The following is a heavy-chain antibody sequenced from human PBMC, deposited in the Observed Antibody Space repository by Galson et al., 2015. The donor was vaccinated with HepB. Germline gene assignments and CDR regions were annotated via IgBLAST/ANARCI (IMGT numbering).Heavy chain of an antibody. Sequence: SVKVSCKASGYTFTGYYMHWVRQAPGQGLEWMGWINPNSGGTNYAQKFQGRVTMTRDTSISTAYMELSRLRSDDTAVYYCARGQQMSSLDWFDPWGQGTLVTVSS. CDR3: ARGQQMSSLDWFDP. D-gene: IGHD6-6*01. CDR2: INPNSGGT. V-gene: IGHV1-2*02. J-gene: IGHJ5*02. CDR1: GYTFTGYY.